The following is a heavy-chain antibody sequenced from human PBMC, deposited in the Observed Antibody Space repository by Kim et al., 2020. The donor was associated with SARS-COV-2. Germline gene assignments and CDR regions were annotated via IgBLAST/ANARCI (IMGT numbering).Heavy chain of an antibody. Sequence: SETLSLTCAVYGGSFSGYYWSWIRQPPGKGLEWIGEINHSGSTNYNPSLKSRVTISVDTSKNQFSLKLSSVTAADTAVYYCARGRGTPPFYYYYGMDVWGQGTTVTVSS. CDR3: ARGRGTPPFYYYYGMDV. CDR1: GGSFSGYY. CDR2: INHSGST. J-gene: IGHJ6*02. V-gene: IGHV4-34*01. D-gene: IGHD3-16*01.